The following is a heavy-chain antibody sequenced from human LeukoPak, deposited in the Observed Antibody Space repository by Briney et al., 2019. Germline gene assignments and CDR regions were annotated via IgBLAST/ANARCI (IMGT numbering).Heavy chain of an antibody. CDR1: GFTFSSYS. V-gene: IGHV3-23*01. CDR2: IVGSGGTT. J-gene: IGHJ4*02. D-gene: IGHD3-3*01. Sequence: GESLRLSCEASGFTFSSYSMSWVHQAPGKGLEWVSAIVGSGGTTFYADSVKGRFTISRDNSKNTQYLQMNSLRAEDTAVYYCASISGYFEYWGQGTLVSVSS. CDR3: ASISGYFEY.